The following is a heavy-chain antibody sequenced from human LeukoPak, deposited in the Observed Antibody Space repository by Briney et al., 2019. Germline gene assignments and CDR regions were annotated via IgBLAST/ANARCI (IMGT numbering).Heavy chain of an antibody. Sequence: GGSLRLSCAASGFTFSSYIMNWVRQAPGKGLEWVSSISSSSTYIYYADSVKGRFTISRDNAKNSLYLQMNSLRAEDTAIYYCARSILAGTGGFDYWGQGSLITVSS. D-gene: IGHD6-19*01. CDR2: ISSSSTYI. J-gene: IGHJ4*02. CDR3: ARSILAGTGGFDY. V-gene: IGHV3-21*01. CDR1: GFTFSSYI.